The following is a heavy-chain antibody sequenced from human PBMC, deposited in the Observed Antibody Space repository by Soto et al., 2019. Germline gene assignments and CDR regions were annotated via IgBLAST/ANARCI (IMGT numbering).Heavy chain of an antibody. CDR3: ARSPSSGWYYFDY. D-gene: IGHD6-19*01. CDR1: EFTFSNYW. Sequence: QPGGSLRLSCAASEFTFSNYWMYWVRQAPGKGLVWVSRIKSDGSSTSYADSVEGRFTISRDNAKNTLYLQMSSLRGEDTAVYYCARSPSSGWYYFDYWGQGALVTVSS. V-gene: IGHV3-74*01. J-gene: IGHJ4*02. CDR2: IKSDGSST.